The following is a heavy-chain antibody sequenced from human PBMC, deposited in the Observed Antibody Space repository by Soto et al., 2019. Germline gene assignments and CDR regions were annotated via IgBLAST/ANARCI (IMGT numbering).Heavy chain of an antibody. D-gene: IGHD3-22*01. CDR2: ISKSDYT. CDR3: AREDSIIISAVSDF. J-gene: IGHJ4*02. V-gene: IGHV3-21*01. Sequence: PGGSLRLSCTVSGFAFNNYGINWVRQAPGQGLEWVSSISKSDYTYYSDSVKGRFAISRDNAKSSMSLQMNTLRVEDTAVYYCAREDSIIISAVSDFWGQGTLVTVSS. CDR1: GFAFNNYG.